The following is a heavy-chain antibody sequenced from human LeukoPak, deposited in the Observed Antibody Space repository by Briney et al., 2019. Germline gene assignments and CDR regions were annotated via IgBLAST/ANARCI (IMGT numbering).Heavy chain of an antibody. Sequence: ASVTVSCKASGYTCTSYGISWVRQAPGQRPEWMGWISAYNGNTNYAQKLQARVTMTTDTSTSTAYMELKSLRSDDTAVYYCARKNDYGDYDHFDYWGQGTMVTVSS. CDR2: ISAYNGNT. V-gene: IGHV1-18*01. D-gene: IGHD4-17*01. J-gene: IGHJ4*02. CDR1: GYTCTSYG. CDR3: ARKNDYGDYDHFDY.